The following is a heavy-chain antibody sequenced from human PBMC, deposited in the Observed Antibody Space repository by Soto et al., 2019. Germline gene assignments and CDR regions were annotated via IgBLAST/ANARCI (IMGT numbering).Heavy chain of an antibody. CDR1: GFTFSNFA. V-gene: IGHV3-23*01. CDR2: ISGGGGTT. J-gene: IGHJ4*02. D-gene: IGHD6-6*01. Sequence: EVQLLESGGDLVQPGGSLRLSCAASGFTFSNFAMSWVRQAPGKGLVWVSVISGGGGTTYYADSVKGRFTISRDNYKNTLDLQLDSLRAEDTALYYCAKAMSTPSRPRNYFDYWGQGTLVTVSS. CDR3: AKAMSTPSRPRNYFDY.